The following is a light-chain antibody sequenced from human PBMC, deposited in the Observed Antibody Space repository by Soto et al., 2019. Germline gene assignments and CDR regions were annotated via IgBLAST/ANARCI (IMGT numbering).Light chain of an antibody. J-gene: IGLJ3*02. CDR1: SSNIGAGYD. Sequence: QSVLTQPPSVSGAPGQRVTISCTGSSSNIGAGYDVHWYQQLPGTAPKLLIYGNSNRPSGVPDRFSGSKSGTSASLAITGLQAEDEADYYCSSYAGSNKTPWVFGGGTKVTVL. V-gene: IGLV1-40*01. CDR2: GNS. CDR3: SSYAGSNKTPWV.